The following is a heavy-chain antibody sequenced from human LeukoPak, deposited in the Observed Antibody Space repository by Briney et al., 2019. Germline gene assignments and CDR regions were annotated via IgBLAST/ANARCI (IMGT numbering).Heavy chain of an antibody. CDR1: GGSIRGYY. J-gene: IGHJ1*01. CDR2: IYYSGST. V-gene: IGHV4-59*01. Sequence: PSETLSLTCTVSGGSIRGYYWSWIRQPPGKGLEWIGYIYYSGSTNYNPSLKSRVAISVDTSKNQFSLKLSSVTAADTAVYYCASYSSSLEYLHPWGQGTLVTVSS. D-gene: IGHD6-13*01. CDR3: ASYSSSLEYLHP.